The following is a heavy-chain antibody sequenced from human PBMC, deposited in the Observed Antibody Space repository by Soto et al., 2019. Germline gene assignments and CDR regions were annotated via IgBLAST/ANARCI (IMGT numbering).Heavy chain of an antibody. Sequence: ASLKVSCKASGYTFTGYYMHWARQAPGQGLERMGWINPNSGGTNYAQKFQGWVTMTRDTSISTASLTLSRLRSDDTAVYSCARVQGQADTASGYYYYSVMAVWGQGTTDTGSS. V-gene: IGHV1-2*04. CDR1: GYTFTGYY. CDR2: INPNSGGT. D-gene: IGHD2-15*01. CDR3: ARVQGQADTASGYYYYSVMAV. J-gene: IGHJ6*02.